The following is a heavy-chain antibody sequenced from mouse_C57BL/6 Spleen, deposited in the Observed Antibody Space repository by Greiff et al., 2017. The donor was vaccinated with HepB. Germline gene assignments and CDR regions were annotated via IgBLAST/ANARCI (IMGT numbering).Heavy chain of an antibody. CDR3: ARVPPPRYGDYFDY. Sequence: EVMLVESEGGLVQPGSSMKLSCTASGFTFSDYYMAWVRQVPEKGLEWVANINYDGSSTYYLDSLKSRFIISRDNAKNILYLQMSSLKSEDTATYYCARVPPPRYGDYFDYWGQGTTLTVSS. D-gene: IGHD2-14*01. J-gene: IGHJ2*01. CDR2: INYDGSST. CDR1: GFTFSDYY. V-gene: IGHV5-16*01.